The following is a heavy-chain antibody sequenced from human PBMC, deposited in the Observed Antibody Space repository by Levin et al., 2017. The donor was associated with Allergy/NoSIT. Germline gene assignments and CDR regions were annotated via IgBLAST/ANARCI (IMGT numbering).Heavy chain of an antibody. CDR1: GDSISSGHYY. J-gene: IGHJ5*01. V-gene: IGHV4-31*03. D-gene: IGHD2-8*02. Sequence: TLSLTCTVSGDSISSGHYYWSWIRQPPGKGLEWIGHSYYSGTAYYNPSLKSRLTISVDTSKNQFSLNLSPVTAADSAVYYCARVRNAGGRGWFDSWGQGTLVTVSS. CDR3: ARVRNAGGRGWFDS. CDR2: SYYSGTA.